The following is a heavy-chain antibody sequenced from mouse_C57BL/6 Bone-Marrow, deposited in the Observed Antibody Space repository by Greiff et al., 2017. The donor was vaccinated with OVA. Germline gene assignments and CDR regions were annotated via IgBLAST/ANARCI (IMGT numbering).Heavy chain of an antibody. CDR2: INPNNGGT. V-gene: IGHV1-26*01. J-gene: IGHJ2*01. Sequence: EVKLQQSGPELVKPGASVKISCKASGYTFTDYYMNWVKQSHGKSLEWIGDINPNNGGTSYNQKFKGKATLTVDKYSSTAYMELRSLTSEDSAVYYCARFYYYGSKSYYFDDWGQGTTLTVSS. D-gene: IGHD1-1*01. CDR3: ARFYYYGSKSYYFDD. CDR1: GYTFTDYY.